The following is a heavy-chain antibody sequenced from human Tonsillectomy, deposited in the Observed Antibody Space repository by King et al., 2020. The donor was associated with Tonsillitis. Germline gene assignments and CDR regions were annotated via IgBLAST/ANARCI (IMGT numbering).Heavy chain of an antibody. CDR3: ARGGRNADYEGWFDT. CDR2: IYYSGST. CDR1: GGSISSSSYY. J-gene: IGHJ5*02. Sequence: QLQESGPGLVKPSETLSLTCTVSGGSISSSSYYWGWIRQPPGKGLEGLEWIGSIYYSGSTYYNPSLMSRVTVSVDTSTNQFSLKLSSVTAADTAVYYCARGGRNADYEGWFDTWGQGTLVTVSS. V-gene: IGHV4-39*07. D-gene: IGHD4-17*01.